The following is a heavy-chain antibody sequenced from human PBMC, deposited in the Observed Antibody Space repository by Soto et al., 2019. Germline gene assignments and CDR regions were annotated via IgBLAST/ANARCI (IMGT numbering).Heavy chain of an antibody. J-gene: IGHJ6*03. CDR3: ARRLSTRNFYYYMDV. Sequence: QVQLVQSGAEVKKPGASVKVSCKASGYNFTTYDINWVRQATGQGLEWMGWMNPNSGNTGSTQKFQGRVTMTSDTSISTAYMELSSLTSEDTAVYYCARRLSTRNFYYYMDVWGKGTTVTVSS. D-gene: IGHD3-10*01. V-gene: IGHV1-8*01. CDR1: GYNFTTYD. CDR2: MNPNSGNT.